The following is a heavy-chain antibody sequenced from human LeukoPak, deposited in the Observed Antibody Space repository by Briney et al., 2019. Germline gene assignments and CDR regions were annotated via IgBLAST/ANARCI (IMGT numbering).Heavy chain of an antibody. CDR2: IYYSGST. CDR3: ARGVNYYYGMDV. Sequence: SETLSLTCTVSGGSISGCYWSWIRQSPGKGLEWIGYIYYSGSTNYNPSLKSRVTISVDTSKNQFSLNLTSVTAADTAVYYCARGVNYYYGMDVWGQGTTVTVSS. V-gene: IGHV4-59*08. CDR1: GGSISGCY. J-gene: IGHJ6*02. D-gene: IGHD2-8*01.